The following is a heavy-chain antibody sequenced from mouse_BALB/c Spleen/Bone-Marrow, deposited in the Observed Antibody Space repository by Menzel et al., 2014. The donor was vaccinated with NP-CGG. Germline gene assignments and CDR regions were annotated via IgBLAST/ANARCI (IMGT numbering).Heavy chain of an antibody. CDR2: IYPGDGDT. D-gene: IGHD3-3*01. Sequence: VQLQQSGAELARPGASVKLSCKASGYTFTNYWMQWVKQRPGQGLEWIGAIYPGDGDTRYTQRFKDKATLTADNSSTTAYMQLSNLASDDSAVYYCARGTNYWGQGTTLTVSS. V-gene: IGHV1-87*01. CDR1: GYTFTNYW. CDR3: ARGTNY. J-gene: IGHJ2*01.